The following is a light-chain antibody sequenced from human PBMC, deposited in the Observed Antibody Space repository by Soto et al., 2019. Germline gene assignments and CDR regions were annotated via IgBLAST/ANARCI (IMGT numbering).Light chain of an antibody. J-gene: IGKJ4*01. CDR3: QQYYTLPLT. CDR2: WAS. V-gene: IGKV4-1*01. CDR1: QSVLYTSNNKNY. Sequence: DIVMTQSPDSLAVSLGERATINCKSSQSVLYTSNNKNYLAWYQQKPGQPPKLLLSWASARESGVPERFSGSGSGTLFTLSTSSLQAEDVAVYYCQQYYTLPLTFGGGTKVDIK.